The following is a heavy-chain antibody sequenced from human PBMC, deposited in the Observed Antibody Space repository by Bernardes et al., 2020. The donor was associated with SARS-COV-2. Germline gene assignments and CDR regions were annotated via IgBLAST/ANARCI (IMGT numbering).Heavy chain of an antibody. D-gene: IGHD2-8*01. CDR3: ARDLGYCTNGVCSP. CDR2: INPDGSST. CDR1: GFTVSSSW. Sequence: GGSLSPSRAASGFTVSSSWFHWVPPAPGKGLVWVSRINPDGSSTNYADSVKGRFTIYRDNAKNTLFLQMSSLRAEDTAMYYCARDLGYCTNGVCSPWGQGTLVTVSS. J-gene: IGHJ5*02. V-gene: IGHV3-74*01.